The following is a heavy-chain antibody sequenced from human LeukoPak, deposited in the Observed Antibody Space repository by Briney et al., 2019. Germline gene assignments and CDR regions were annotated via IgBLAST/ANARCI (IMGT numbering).Heavy chain of an antibody. CDR2: INPNSGGT. CDR3: AREANRSIFGVVIISSVGHNWFDP. V-gene: IGHV1-2*02. J-gene: IGHJ5*02. Sequence: EASVKVPCKASGYTFTGYYMHWVRQAPGQGLEWMGWINPNSGGTNYAQKFQGRVTMTRDTSISTAYMELSRLRSDDTAVYYCAREANRSIFGVVIISSVGHNWFDPWGQGTLVTVSS. CDR1: GYTFTGYY. D-gene: IGHD3-3*01.